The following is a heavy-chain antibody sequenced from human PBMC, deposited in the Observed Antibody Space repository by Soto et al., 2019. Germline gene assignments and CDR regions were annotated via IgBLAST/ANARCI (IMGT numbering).Heavy chain of an antibody. Sequence: EVQLVESGGGLVQPGGSLRLSCAASGFTFSMYWMHWVRQAPGKGLLWVSRINGDGTDTTYADSVKGRFTISRDNAKNTVYLQMNGLRAEDTAVYACAREVGRGSGSYYLDYWGQETLVTVSS. CDR2: INGDGTDT. J-gene: IGHJ4*02. CDR3: AREVGRGSGSYYLDY. D-gene: IGHD3-16*01. V-gene: IGHV3-74*03. CDR1: GFTFSMYW.